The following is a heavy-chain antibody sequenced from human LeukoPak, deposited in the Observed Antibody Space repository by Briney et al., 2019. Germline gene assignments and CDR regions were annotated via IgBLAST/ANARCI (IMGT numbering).Heavy chain of an antibody. J-gene: IGHJ5*02. Sequence: GRSLRLSCAASGFTFSSYAMHWVRQAPGKGLEWVAVISYDGSNKYYADSVKGRFTISRDNSKNTLYLQMNSLRAEDTAVYYCARGLHGTYYDSSGYSSWFDPWGQGTLVTVSS. V-gene: IGHV3-30-3*01. D-gene: IGHD3-22*01. CDR2: ISYDGSNK. CDR3: ARGLHGTYYDSSGYSSWFDP. CDR1: GFTFSSYA.